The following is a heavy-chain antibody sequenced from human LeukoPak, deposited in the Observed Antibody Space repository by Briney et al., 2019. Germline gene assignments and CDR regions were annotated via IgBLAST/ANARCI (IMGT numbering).Heavy chain of an antibody. J-gene: IGHJ4*02. Sequence: GGSLRLSCEASGFTFSGYWMTWVRQAPGKGLEWVANIKQDGSEKYYVDSVKGRFTISRDNAKNSLYLQMNSLRAEDTAVYYCARVEYCSGGSCYSESFDYWGQGTLVTVSS. CDR2: IKQDGSEK. CDR1: GFTFSGYW. V-gene: IGHV3-7*02. D-gene: IGHD2-15*01. CDR3: ARVEYCSGGSCYSESFDY.